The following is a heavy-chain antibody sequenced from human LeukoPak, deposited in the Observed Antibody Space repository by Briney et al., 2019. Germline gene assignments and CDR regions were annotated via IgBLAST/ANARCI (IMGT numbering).Heavy chain of an antibody. CDR2: MNYSGST. Sequence: SETLTLTCTVSGGSFSRYYWSWIRQSPGKGLEWMGAMNYSGSTNYKPSLKSRVTISVDTSKNKFSLKLSSVTAADTAVYYCARHGSGYCSGGSCYYDYWGQGTLVTVSS. CDR3: ARHGSGYCSGGSCYYDY. CDR1: GGSFSRYY. V-gene: IGHV4-59*08. D-gene: IGHD2-15*01. J-gene: IGHJ4*02.